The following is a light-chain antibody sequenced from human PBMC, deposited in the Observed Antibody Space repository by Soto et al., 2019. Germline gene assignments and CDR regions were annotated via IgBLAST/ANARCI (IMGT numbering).Light chain of an antibody. CDR3: QPAR. CDR1: QRISSY. CDR2: AAP. J-gene: IGKJ4*01. Sequence: DIQMTPSPSSLSASVGDTVNITCRASQRISSYLNWYQQTPRKAPKLLTFAAPSLQSGVPSRFSGSGSGTDFTLTIRSLQPEYFATYYCQPARFGGGTKVEIK. V-gene: IGKV1-39*01.